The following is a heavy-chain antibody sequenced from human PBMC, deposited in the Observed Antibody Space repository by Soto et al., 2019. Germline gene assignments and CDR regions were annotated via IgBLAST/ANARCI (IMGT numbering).Heavy chain of an antibody. Sequence: PSETLSPTCTVSGGSINNHYWSWIRQPPGKGLEWLGYVYYNGSTNYNPSLKSRVTISVDTSKNQFSLKLSSLTAADTAVYYCALYYYGMDVWGQGTTVTVSS. CDR1: GGSINNHY. CDR2: VYYNGST. CDR3: ALYYYGMDV. V-gene: IGHV4-59*08. J-gene: IGHJ6*02.